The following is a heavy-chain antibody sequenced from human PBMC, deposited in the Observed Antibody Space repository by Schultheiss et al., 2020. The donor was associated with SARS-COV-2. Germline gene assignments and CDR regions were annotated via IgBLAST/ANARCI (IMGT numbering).Heavy chain of an antibody. J-gene: IGHJ4*02. CDR3: AKGQYYYDSSGHDY. CDR1: GFTFDDYA. Sequence: GGSLRLSCAASGFTFDDYAMHWVRQAPGKGLEWVSGLAWNSGSIVYADSVKGRFTISRDNSKNTLYLQMNSLRAEDTAVYYCAKGQYYYDSSGHDYWGQGTLVTVSS. V-gene: IGHV3-9*01. D-gene: IGHD3-22*01. CDR2: LAWNSGSI.